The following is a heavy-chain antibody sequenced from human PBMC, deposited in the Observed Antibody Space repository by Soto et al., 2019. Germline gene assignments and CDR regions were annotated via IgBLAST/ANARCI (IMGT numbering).Heavy chain of an antibody. Sequence: QVQLVESGGGVVQPGRSLRLSCAASGFTFSSYGMHWVRQAPGKGLEWVAVISYDGSNKYYADSVKGRFTISRDNSKNTLYLQMNSLRAEDTAVYYCAKPHSSSCPECGDWFDPWGQGTLVTVSS. CDR3: AKPHSSSCPECGDWFDP. CDR2: ISYDGSNK. CDR1: GFTFSSYG. D-gene: IGHD6-13*01. J-gene: IGHJ5*02. V-gene: IGHV3-30*18.